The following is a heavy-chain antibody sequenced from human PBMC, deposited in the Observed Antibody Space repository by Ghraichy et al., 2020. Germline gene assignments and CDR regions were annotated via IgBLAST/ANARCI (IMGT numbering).Heavy chain of an antibody. CDR2: IKEDGTER. V-gene: IGHV3-7*03. CDR1: GFTFRNHW. J-gene: IGHJ4*02. D-gene: IGHD5-24*01. Sequence: LTCVASGFTFRNHWMTWVRQAPGKGLEWVANIKEDGTERYYMDSVAGRFIISRDNAQNSLYLQMSSLRAEDTALYYCATSLYNYGEGAYWGQGALVIVSS. CDR3: ATSLYNYGEGAY.